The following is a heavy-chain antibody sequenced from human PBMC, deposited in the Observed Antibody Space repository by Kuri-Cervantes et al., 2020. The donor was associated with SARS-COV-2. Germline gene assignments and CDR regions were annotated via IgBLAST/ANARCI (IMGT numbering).Heavy chain of an antibody. V-gene: IGHV3-73*01. CDR1: GFTFSGSG. D-gene: IGHD3-10*01. Sequence: GESLKISCVASGFTFSGSGMHWVRQASGKGLEWVGRIRSKDKNYATAYAASLKGRFTISRDDAKNTAYLQMNSLETEDTAAYYCARRAMVRGMYYFDYWGQGTLVTVSS. CDR2: IRSKDKNYAT. CDR3: ARRAMVRGMYYFDY. J-gene: IGHJ4*02.